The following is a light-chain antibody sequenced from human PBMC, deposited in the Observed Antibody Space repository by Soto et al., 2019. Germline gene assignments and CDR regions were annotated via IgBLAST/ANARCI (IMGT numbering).Light chain of an antibody. CDR2: AAS. V-gene: IGKV1-39*01. Sequence: DFQMTQSPSSLSASVGDRVTITCRASQNINSYLNWYQQKPGKAPNLLIYAASSLQSGVPPRFSGSGSGTDFTLTISSLQPEDFATYYCQQSYDTPPFGQGTQVEIK. J-gene: IGKJ1*01. CDR1: QNINSY. CDR3: QQSYDTPP.